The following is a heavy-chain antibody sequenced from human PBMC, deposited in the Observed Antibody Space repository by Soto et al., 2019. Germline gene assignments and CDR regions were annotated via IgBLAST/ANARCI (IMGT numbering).Heavy chain of an antibody. CDR1: GFTFSSYA. CDR3: APPPGTYSGSYYLGY. Sequence: EVQLLESGGGLVQPGGSLRLSCAASGFTFSSYAMSWVRQAPGKGLEWVSAISGSGGSTYYADSVKGRFTISRANSKNTLYLQMNSLRAEDTAVYYCAPPPGTYSGSYYLGYWGQGTLVTVSS. D-gene: IGHD1-26*01. V-gene: IGHV3-23*01. J-gene: IGHJ4*02. CDR2: ISGSGGST.